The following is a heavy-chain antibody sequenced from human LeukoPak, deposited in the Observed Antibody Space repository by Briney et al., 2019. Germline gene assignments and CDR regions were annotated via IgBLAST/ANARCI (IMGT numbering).Heavy chain of an antibody. CDR3: ARIWPDL. CDR1: GESFSGYF. D-gene: IGHD3-10*01. V-gene: IGHV4-34*01. CDR2: INHSGYT. J-gene: IGHJ2*01. Sequence: KTSETLSLTCAVYGESFSGYFWSWIRQSPGKGLEWIGEINHSGYTNYNPSLKSRVTISVDTSRKQFSLNLNSMTAAGTAVYYCARIWPDLWGRGTLVTVSS.